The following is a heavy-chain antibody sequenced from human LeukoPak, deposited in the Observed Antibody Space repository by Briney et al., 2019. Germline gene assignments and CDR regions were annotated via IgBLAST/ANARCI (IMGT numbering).Heavy chain of an antibody. CDR3: AKDLGSAITSALVLDV. Sequence: GRSLRLSCTVSGFTFDDYAMHWVRHTPGKGLEWVAGITWNRDNIGYGDSVKGRFTISRDNVKNVLYLQMNSLRPEDTALYYCAKDLGSAITSALVLDVWGQGTTV. V-gene: IGHV3-9*01. CDR2: ITWNRDNI. D-gene: IGHD2-15*01. J-gene: IGHJ6*02. CDR1: GFTFDDYA.